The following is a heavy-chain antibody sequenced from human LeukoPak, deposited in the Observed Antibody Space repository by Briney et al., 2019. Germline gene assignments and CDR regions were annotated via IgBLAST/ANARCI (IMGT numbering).Heavy chain of an antibody. V-gene: IGHV3-30*03. CDR2: ISYDGSNK. J-gene: IGHJ4*02. D-gene: IGHD3-22*01. CDR3: ASSAYYYDSSGYLDY. CDR1: GFTFSSYG. Sequence: GGSLRLSCAASGFTFSSYGIHWVRQAPGKGLEWVAVISYDGSNKYYADSVKGRFTISRDNSKNTLYLQMNSLRAEDTAVYYCASSAYYYDSSGYLDYWGQGTLVTVSS.